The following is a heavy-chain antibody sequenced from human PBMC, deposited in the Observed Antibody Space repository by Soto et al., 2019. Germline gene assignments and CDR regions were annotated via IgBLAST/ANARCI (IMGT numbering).Heavy chain of an antibody. D-gene: IGHD6-13*01. CDR2: VFYAGYT. Sequence: QLQLQESGPGLVMPSETLSLTCTVSGDSISGSPYFWGWLRQPPGKRLEWIGSVFYAGYTLYTPSRRSRGTRSGDTAKNQFSLKRTSVAVADTATYFGARLQVAGPHYWGQGTLVTVSS. V-gene: IGHV4-39*01. CDR3: ARLQVAGPHY. CDR1: GDSISGSPYF. J-gene: IGHJ4*02.